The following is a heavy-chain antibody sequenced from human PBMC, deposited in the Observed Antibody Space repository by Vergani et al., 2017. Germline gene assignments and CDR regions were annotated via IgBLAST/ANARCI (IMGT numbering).Heavy chain of an antibody. D-gene: IGHD2-21*01. CDR3: ARDELRDAFDL. CDR1: GFAFDTYG. J-gene: IGHJ3*01. CDR2: IRFDGSNK. Sequence: QVQLVESGGGVVQPGGSLRLSGVASGFAFDTYGMHWVRQAPGKGLEWVAFIRFDGSNKFYSDSVKGRFSIDRDNSKKTHYLQMSGLTGDDTAMYYCARDELRDAFDLWGQGTLVIVSS. V-gene: IGHV3-30*02.